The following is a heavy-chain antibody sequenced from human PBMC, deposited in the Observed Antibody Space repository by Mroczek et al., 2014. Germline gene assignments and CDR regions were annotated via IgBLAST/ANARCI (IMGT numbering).Heavy chain of an antibody. Sequence: QITLKESGPVLVKPTETLTLTCTVSGFSLSNARMGVSWIRHAPRERPWSGLHTIFSNDEKSYSTSLKSRLTISKDTYQKPGGPYHDQHRTLSDTATYYCARIRLIQLWLGTELTTWGQGNPGHRL. V-gene: IGHV2-26*01. J-gene: IGHJ4*01. D-gene: IGHD5-18*01. CDR3: ARIRLIQLWLGTELTT. CDR1: GFSLSNARMG. CDR2: IFSNDEK.